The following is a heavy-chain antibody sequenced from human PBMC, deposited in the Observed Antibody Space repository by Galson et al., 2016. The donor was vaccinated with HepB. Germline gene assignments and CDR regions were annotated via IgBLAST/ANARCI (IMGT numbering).Heavy chain of an antibody. CDR3: ARDVLGQTPGNER. D-gene: IGHD2-8*02. CDR2: IYNSGST. Sequence: LSLTCTVSGASISSGGYYWTWIRQHPGKGLGWIGYIYNSGSTYYNPSLKSRVTMSVDTSKNQFSLKLSSVTAADTAVYYCARDVLGQTPGNERWGQGTLVTVSS. CDR1: GASISSGGYY. V-gene: IGHV4-31*03. J-gene: IGHJ4*02.